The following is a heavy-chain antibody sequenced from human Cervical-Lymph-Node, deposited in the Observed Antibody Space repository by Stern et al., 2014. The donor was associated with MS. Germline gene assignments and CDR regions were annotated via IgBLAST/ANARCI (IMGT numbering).Heavy chain of an antibody. V-gene: IGHV3-66*02. Sequence: EVQLLESGGGLVQPGGSLRLSCAASGFTVSDDYMSWVRQAPGKGLEWVSLMSTDGSTYYADSVKGRFTFSRDDSKNTLFLQMNRLRAEDTAVYHCARESLTTIYGLDVWGQGATVTVSS. D-gene: IGHD1-14*01. CDR1: GFTVSDDY. CDR2: MSTDGST. J-gene: IGHJ6*02. CDR3: ARESLTTIYGLDV.